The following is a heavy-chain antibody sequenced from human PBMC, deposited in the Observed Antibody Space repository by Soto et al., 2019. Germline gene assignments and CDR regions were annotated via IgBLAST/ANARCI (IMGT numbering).Heavy chain of an antibody. CDR2: INPNSGGT. D-gene: IGHD1-26*01. J-gene: IGHJ4*02. V-gene: IGHV1-2*02. CDR1: GYTFTGYY. Sequence: ASVKVSCKASGYTFTGYYMHWVRQAPGQGPEWMGWINPNSGGTNYAQKFQGRVIMTRDTSISTAYMELSRLRSDDTAVYYCARDRVGATTSCDYWGQGTLVTVSS. CDR3: ARDRVGATTSCDY.